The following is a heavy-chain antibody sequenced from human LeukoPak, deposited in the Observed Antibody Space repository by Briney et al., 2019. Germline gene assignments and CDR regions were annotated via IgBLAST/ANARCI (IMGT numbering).Heavy chain of an antibody. Sequence: TSETLSLTCTVSGGSISSYYWSWIRQPPGKGLEWIGYIYYSGSTNYNPSLKSRVTISVDTSKNQFSLKLSSVTAADTAVYYCARSTGGQTYYDSSAPFDYWGQGTLVTVSS. D-gene: IGHD3-22*01. V-gene: IGHV4-59*01. CDR2: IYYSGST. CDR3: ARSTGGQTYYDSSAPFDY. CDR1: GGSISSYY. J-gene: IGHJ4*02.